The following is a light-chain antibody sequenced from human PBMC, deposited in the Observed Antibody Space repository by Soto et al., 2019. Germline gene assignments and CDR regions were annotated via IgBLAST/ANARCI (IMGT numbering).Light chain of an antibody. CDR1: QSLVYGDGNTY. CDR3: MQGLQTPHT. J-gene: IGKJ2*01. CDR2: LSS. Sequence: VLTQTPLSSPVSLGQPASISCRSSQSLVYGDGNTYLSWLQQRPGQSPQLLIFLSSNRASGVPDRFSGSGSGTDFTLKISRVEAEDVGVYYCMQGLQTPHTFGRGPKLEI. V-gene: IGKV2-28*01.